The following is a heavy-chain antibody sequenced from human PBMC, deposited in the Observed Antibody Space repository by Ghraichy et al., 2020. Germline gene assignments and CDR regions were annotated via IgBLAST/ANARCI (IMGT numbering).Heavy chain of an antibody. D-gene: IGHD2-15*01. J-gene: IGHJ5*02. V-gene: IGHV4-34*01. CDR2: INHSGST. Sequence: SETLSLTCAVYGGSFSGYYWSWIRQPPGKGLEWIGEINHSGSTNYNPSLKSRVTISVDTSKNQFSLKLSSVTAADTAVYYCARRKGYCSGGSCYSVPNWFDPWGQGTLVTVSS. CDR3: ARRKGYCSGGSCYSVPNWFDP. CDR1: GGSFSGYY.